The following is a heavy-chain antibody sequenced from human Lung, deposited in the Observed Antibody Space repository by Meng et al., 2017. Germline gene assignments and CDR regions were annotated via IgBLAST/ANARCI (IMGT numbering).Heavy chain of an antibody. V-gene: IGHV1-2*06. CDR3: ARDEDISAAGKLFGDY. CDR2: INPKSGDT. D-gene: IGHD6-25*01. J-gene: IGHJ4*02. Sequence: VQRGQSGAKGKEPGASVKVSCKPSGYPFTAYYIHWGRRAPGQGLEWMGRINPKSGDTHYAQKFQARVTMTGDTSISTAYMELSGLRSDDTAMYYCARDEDISAAGKLFGDYWGQGTLVTVSS. CDR1: GYPFTAYY.